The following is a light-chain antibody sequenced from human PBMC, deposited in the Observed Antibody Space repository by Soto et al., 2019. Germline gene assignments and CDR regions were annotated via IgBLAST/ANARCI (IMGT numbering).Light chain of an antibody. V-gene: IGKV1-8*01. CDR2: AAS. Sequence: AIRMTQSPSSFSASTGDRVTITCRASQGIGSYLAWYQQNPGKAPKLLIYAASTLQTGVPSRFCGSGSGTDFTLTISCLTSEYFGAYYWHQYYSYPYSFGQGTKLEIK. CDR3: HQYYSYPYS. J-gene: IGKJ2*03. CDR1: QGIGSY.